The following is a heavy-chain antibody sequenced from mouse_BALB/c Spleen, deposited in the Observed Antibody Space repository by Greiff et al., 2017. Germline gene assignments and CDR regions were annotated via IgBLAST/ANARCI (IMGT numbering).Heavy chain of an antibody. J-gene: IGHJ4*01. CDR1: GYTFTSYW. CDR2: INPSTGYT. V-gene: IGHV1-7*01. CDR3: ARYNWDPMDY. Sequence: VKLMESGAELAKPGASVKMSCKASGYTFTSYWMHWVKQRPGQGLEWIGYINPSTGYTEYNQKFKDKATLTADKSSSTAYMQLSSLTSEDSAVYYCARYNWDPMDYWGQGTSVTVSS. D-gene: IGHD4-1*01.